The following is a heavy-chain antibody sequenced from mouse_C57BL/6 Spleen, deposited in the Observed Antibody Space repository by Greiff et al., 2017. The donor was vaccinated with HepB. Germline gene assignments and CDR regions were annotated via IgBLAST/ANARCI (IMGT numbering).Heavy chain of an antibody. V-gene: IGHV1-80*01. Sequence: QVQLQQSGAELVKPGASVKISCKASGYAFSSYWMNWVKQRPGKGLEWIGQIYPGDGDTNYNGKFKGKATLTADKSSSTAYMQLSSLTSEDSAVYICARSGDPSYYAMDYWGQGTSVTVSS. CDR3: ARSGDPSYYAMDY. CDR1: GYAFSSYW. D-gene: IGHD3-3*01. CDR2: IYPGDGDT. J-gene: IGHJ4*01.